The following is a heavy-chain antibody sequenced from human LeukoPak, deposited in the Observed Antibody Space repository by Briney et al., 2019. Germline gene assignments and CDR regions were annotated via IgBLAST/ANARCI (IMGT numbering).Heavy chain of an antibody. CDR2: ISAYNGNT. CDR3: ARDSTTVTTFDY. CDR1: GYTFNSYG. Sequence: ASVKVSCKASGYTFNSYGISWVRQAPGQGLEWMGWISAYNGNTNYAQKLQGRVTMTTDTSTSTAYMELRSLRSDDTAVYYCARDSTTVTTFDYWGQGTLVTVSS. J-gene: IGHJ4*02. D-gene: IGHD4-17*01. V-gene: IGHV1-18*01.